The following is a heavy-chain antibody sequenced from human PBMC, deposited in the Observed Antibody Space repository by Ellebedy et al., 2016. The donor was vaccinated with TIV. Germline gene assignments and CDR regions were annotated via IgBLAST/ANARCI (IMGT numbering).Heavy chain of an antibody. CDR3: ARGWRTFDY. V-gene: IGHV3-23*01. CDR2: ISGSGGST. J-gene: IGHJ4*02. Sequence: GGSLRLXXAASGFTFSSYAMSWVRQAPGKGLEWVSAISGSGGSTYYADSVKGRFTISRDNSKNTLYLQMNSLRAEDTAAYYCARGWRTFDYWGQGTLVTVSS. CDR1: GFTFSSYA. D-gene: IGHD2-15*01.